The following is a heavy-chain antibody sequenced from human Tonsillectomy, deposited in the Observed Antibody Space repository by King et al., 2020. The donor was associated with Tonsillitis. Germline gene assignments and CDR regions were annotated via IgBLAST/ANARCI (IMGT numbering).Heavy chain of an antibody. J-gene: IGHJ6*04. V-gene: IGHV5-51*03. CDR3: ARLVRSGEPGRGYYRVDV. Sequence: VQLVESGAEMKKPGESLKISCQGFGYSFTRFWIAWVRQMPGKGLEWMGLIYPGDSDTRYSPSFQGQVTISADKSNSVAYLQWSSLEASDTAMYFCARLVRSGEPGRGYYRVDVWGKGTTVTVSS. D-gene: IGHD7-27*01. CDR2: IYPGDSDT. CDR1: GYSFTRFW.